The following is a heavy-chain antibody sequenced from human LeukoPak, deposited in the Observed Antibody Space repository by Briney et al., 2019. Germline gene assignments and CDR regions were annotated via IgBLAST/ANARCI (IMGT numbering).Heavy chain of an antibody. CDR3: TTTLRYCSGGSCPGNWFDP. CDR2: IKSKTDGGTT. J-gene: IGHJ5*02. CDR1: GFTFSNAW. V-gene: IGHV3-15*01. D-gene: IGHD2-15*01. Sequence: GGSLRLPCAASGFTFSNAWMSWVRQAPGKGLEWVGRIKSKTDGGTTDYAAPVKGRFTISRDDSKNTLYLQMNSLKTEDTAVYYCTTTLRYCSGGSCPGNWFDPWGQGTLVTVSS.